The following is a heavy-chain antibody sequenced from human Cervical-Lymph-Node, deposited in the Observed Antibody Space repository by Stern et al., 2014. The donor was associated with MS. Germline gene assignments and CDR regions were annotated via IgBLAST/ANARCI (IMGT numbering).Heavy chain of an antibody. CDR3: ARGVLGFGEFPYGMDV. Sequence: QLQLQESGPGKVKPSETLSLTCSVSGGSISSYYCRWVRQPAGKGLEWIGRINTFGSTNFNPSRRSRLTMPVDTSKTQFSLKLKSVTAADTAVYYCARGVLGFGEFPYGMDVWGQGTTVTVSS. CDR2: INTFGST. D-gene: IGHD3-10*01. J-gene: IGHJ6*02. CDR1: GGSISSYY. V-gene: IGHV4-4*07.